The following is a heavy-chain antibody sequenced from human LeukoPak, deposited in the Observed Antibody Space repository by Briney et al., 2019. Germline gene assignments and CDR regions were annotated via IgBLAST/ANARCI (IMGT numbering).Heavy chain of an antibody. Sequence: ASVKVSRKVSGYTLTELSMHWVRQAPGKGLEWMGGFDPEDGETIYAQKFQGRVTMTEDTSTDTAYMELSSLRSEDTAVYYCATYNYYDSSGYYYFDYWGQGTLVTVSS. CDR1: GYTLTELS. D-gene: IGHD3-22*01. J-gene: IGHJ4*02. CDR3: ATYNYYDSSGYYYFDY. CDR2: FDPEDGET. V-gene: IGHV1-24*01.